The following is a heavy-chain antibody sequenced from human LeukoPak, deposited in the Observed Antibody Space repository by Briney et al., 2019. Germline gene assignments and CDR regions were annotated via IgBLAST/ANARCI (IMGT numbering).Heavy chain of an antibody. D-gene: IGHD3-10*02. CDR2: INPSGGST. V-gene: IGHV1-46*01. CDR3: AELGITMIGGV. Sequence: ASVKVSCKASGGTFSNYAISWVRQAPGQGLEWMGIINPSGGSTSYAQKFQGRVTMTRDTSTSTVYMELSSLRSEDTAVYYCAELGITMIGGVWGKGTTVTISS. J-gene: IGHJ6*04. CDR1: GGTFSNYA.